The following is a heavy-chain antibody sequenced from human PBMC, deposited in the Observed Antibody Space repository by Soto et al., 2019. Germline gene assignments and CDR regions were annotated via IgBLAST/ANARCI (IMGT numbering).Heavy chain of an antibody. CDR2: MSSDGNNK. V-gene: IGHV3-30*18. J-gene: IGHJ5*02. CDR3: AKTPWEKYYSSWFDH. Sequence: QVQLVESGGGVVQPGTSLRLSCAASGFTFSSYAVHWVRQAPGEGLEWVAAMSSDGNNKYYADSVKGRFTISRDNSKNTLYLQMTSLRAEDTAVYYCAKTPWEKYYSSWFDHWGQGTLVTVSS. CDR1: GFTFSSYA. D-gene: IGHD1-26*01.